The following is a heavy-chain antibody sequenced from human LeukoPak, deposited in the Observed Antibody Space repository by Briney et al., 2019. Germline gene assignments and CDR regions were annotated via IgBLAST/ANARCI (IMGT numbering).Heavy chain of an antibody. J-gene: IGHJ3*01. D-gene: IGHD2-2*01. V-gene: IGHV3-9*01. CDR3: ARTEYCSPTSCKYASF. CDR1: GFTFDDYA. CDR2: ISWNSGSV. Sequence: GGSLRLSCEASGFTFDDYAMHWVRQAPGKGLEWVSGISWNSGSVGYADSVKGRFSISRDNAKNSLYLQMNSLRAEDTAVYYCARTEYCSPTSCKYASFWGQGTMVTVS.